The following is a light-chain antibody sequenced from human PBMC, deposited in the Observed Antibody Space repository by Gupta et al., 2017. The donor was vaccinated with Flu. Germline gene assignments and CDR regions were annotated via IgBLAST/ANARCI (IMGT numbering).Light chain of an antibody. J-gene: IGKJ5*01. CDR2: KAS. CDR3: QQYNSYSPIT. Sequence: DIQMTQSPSTLSASVGDRVTITCRASQSVSSWLAWYQQKPGTAPKLLIYKASSLQGGVPLRFSGSGSGTEFTLTISSLQPDDFATYYCQQYNSYSPITFGQGTRLEIK. CDR1: QSVSSW. V-gene: IGKV1-5*03.